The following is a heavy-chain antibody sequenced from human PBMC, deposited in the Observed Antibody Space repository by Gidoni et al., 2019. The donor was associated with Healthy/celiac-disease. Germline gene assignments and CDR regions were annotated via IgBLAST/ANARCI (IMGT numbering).Heavy chain of an antibody. Sequence: EVQLLESGGGLVQPGGSLRLSCAASGFTFSSYAMSWVRQAPGKGLEWVSASSGSGVSTYYADSVKGRFTISRDNSKNTLYLQMNSLRAEDTAVYYCAKAPDSSGYYEVVVDWGQGTLVTVSS. V-gene: IGHV3-23*01. CDR1: GFTFSSYA. D-gene: IGHD3-22*01. CDR2: SSGSGVST. J-gene: IGHJ4*02. CDR3: AKAPDSSGYYEVVVD.